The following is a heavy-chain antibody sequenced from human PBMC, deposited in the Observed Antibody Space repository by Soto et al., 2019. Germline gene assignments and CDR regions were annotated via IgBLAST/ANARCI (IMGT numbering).Heavy chain of an antibody. J-gene: IGHJ4*02. Sequence: QVQLVQSGTEVKKPGSSVTVSCKAFGGSFSTHVVNWVRQAPGQGLEWVGLIIPVFGTTDYAQHLQGRVTITADESTRTAFLEVSSLRSEDTAVYYCASGVREYSSAPPHFWGQGTLVSVSS. CDR2: IIPVFGTT. D-gene: IGHD5-12*01. V-gene: IGHV1-69*01. CDR3: ASGVREYSSAPPHF. CDR1: GGSFSTHV.